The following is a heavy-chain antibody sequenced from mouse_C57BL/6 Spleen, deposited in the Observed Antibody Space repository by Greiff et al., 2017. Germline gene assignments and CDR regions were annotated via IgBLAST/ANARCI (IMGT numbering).Heavy chain of an antibody. Sequence: QVQLKESGPGLVAPSQSLSITCTVSGFSLTSYAISWVRQPPGKGLEWLGVIWTGGGTNYNSALKSRLSISKDNSKSQVFLKMTSLQTDDTARYYCAKIYYDYDDFFDYWGQGTTLTVSS. CDR2: IWTGGGT. V-gene: IGHV2-9-1*01. J-gene: IGHJ2*01. CDR3: AKIYYDYDDFFDY. CDR1: GFSLTSYA. D-gene: IGHD2-4*01.